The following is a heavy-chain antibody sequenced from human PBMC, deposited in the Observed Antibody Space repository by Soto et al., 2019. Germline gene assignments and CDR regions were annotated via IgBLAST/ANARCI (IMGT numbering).Heavy chain of an antibody. CDR3: ARGGYYYNNWVKLRNYGLDV. CDR1: GYTFTNSG. V-gene: IGHV1-18*01. D-gene: IGHD3-10*01. Sequence: VASVKVSCKASGYTFTNSGISWVRQAPGQGLEWMGWISTDNGNTNYAQHLQGRVSMTTDTSTSTAYMDLRSLRSDDTAVYYCARGGYYYNNWVKLRNYGLDVWGQGTSVTVSS. CDR2: ISTDNGNT. J-gene: IGHJ6*02.